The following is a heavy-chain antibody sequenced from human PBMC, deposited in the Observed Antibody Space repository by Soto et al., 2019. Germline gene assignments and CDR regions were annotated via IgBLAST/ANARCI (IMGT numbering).Heavy chain of an antibody. D-gene: IGHD6-13*01. Sequence: GALRLSCAASGFTFSSYGTHWVRQAPGKGLEWVAVISYDGSNKYYADSVKGRFTISRDNSKNTLYLQMNSLRAEDTAVYYCAKGVAAAGTGAIDYWGQGTLVTVSS. V-gene: IGHV3-30*18. CDR1: GFTFSSYG. CDR3: AKGVAAAGTGAIDY. CDR2: ISYDGSNK. J-gene: IGHJ4*02.